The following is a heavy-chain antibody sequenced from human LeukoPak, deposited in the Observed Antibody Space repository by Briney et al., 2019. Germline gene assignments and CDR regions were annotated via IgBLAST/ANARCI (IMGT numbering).Heavy chain of an antibody. Sequence: SETLSFICTVSGGSISSYYWSWIRQPPGKGLEWIGYIYYSGSTNYNPSLKSRVTISVDTSKNQFSLKLSSVTAADTAVYYCARDYDSYDSSSQWGAFDIWGQGTMVIVSS. CDR2: IYYSGST. CDR3: ARDYDSYDSSSQWGAFDI. V-gene: IGHV4-59*12. CDR1: GGSISSYY. D-gene: IGHD3-22*01. J-gene: IGHJ3*02.